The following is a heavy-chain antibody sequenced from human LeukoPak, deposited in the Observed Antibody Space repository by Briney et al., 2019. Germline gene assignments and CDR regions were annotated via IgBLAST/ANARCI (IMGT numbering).Heavy chain of an antibody. CDR3: ARGGGYYTQYYYYYYMDV. V-gene: IGHV1-46*01. J-gene: IGHJ6*03. Sequence: GASVKVSCKASGYTFTSYYMHCVRQAPAQALEWMGIINPSGGSTSYAQKCQGRVTITADKSTSTAYMELSSLRSEDTAVYYCARGGGYYTQYYYYYYMDVWGKGTTVTVSS. CDR2: INPSGGST. D-gene: IGHD3-3*01. CDR1: GYTFTSYY.